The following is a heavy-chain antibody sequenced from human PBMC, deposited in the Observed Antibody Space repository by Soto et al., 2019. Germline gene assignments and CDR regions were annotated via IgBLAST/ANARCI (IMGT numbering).Heavy chain of an antibody. CDR3: AGMQEGALAL. V-gene: IGHV4-30-4*01. CDR1: GGSISSGDYY. D-gene: IGHD1-26*01. CDR2: IYYSGST. J-gene: IGHJ4*02. Sequence: SETLSLTCTVSGGSISSGDYYWSWIRQPPGKGLEWIGYIYYSGSTYYNPSLKSRVTISVDTSKNQFSLQLSSVIPEDTAVYYYAGMQEGALALWGQGTLVTVSS.